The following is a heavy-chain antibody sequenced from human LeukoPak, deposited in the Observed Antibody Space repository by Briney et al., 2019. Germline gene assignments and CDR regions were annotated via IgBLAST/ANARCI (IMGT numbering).Heavy chain of an antibody. V-gene: IGHV5-51*01. CDR3: VLSMVRGASPHWFDP. D-gene: IGHD3-10*01. Sequence: GESLKISCKGSGYRFATYWISWVRQMPGKGLEWMGIIYPGDSNIRYSPSFQGQVTISADKSISTAYLQWSSLKASDTAMYYCVLSMVRGASPHWFDPWGQGTLVTVSS. CDR2: IYPGDSNI. J-gene: IGHJ5*02. CDR1: GYRFATYW.